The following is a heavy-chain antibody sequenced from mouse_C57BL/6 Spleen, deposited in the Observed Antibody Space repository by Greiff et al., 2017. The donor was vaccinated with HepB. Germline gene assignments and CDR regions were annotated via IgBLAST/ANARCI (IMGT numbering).Heavy chain of an antibody. V-gene: IGHV5-9-1*02. CDR3: TREQGWLLPLAY. Sequence: EVKLVESGEGLVKPGGSLKLSCAASGFTFSSYAMSWVRQTPEQRLEWVAYISRGGVYIYYADTVKGRFTISRDNARNTLYLQMSRLKSEDAAMYYCTREQGWLLPLAYWGQRTLVTVSA. CDR1: GFTFSSYA. D-gene: IGHD2-3*01. J-gene: IGHJ3*01. CDR2: ISRGGVYI.